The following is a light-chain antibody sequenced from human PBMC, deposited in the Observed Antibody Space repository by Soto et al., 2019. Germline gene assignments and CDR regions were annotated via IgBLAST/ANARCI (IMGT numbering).Light chain of an antibody. Sequence: QSVLTQPASVSGSPGQSITISCTGTSSDVGAYIYVSWYQHHPGKAPKVMIYEVTNRPSGVPDRFSGSKSGNTASLTISGLQAEGEADYYCCSYTSSRTYVFGTGTKVTVL. CDR3: CSYTSSRTYV. CDR1: SSDVGAYIY. V-gene: IGLV2-14*01. CDR2: EVT. J-gene: IGLJ1*01.